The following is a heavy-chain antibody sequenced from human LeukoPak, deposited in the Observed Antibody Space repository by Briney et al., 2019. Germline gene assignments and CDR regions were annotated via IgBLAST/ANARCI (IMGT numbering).Heavy chain of an antibody. Sequence: SETLSLTCAVSGGSISSSNWWSWVRQPPGKGLEWIGEIYHSGSTNYNPSLKSRVTISVDTSKNQFSLKLSSVTAADTAVYYCAREARLGEMGWYYYYMDVWGKGTTVTISS. J-gene: IGHJ6*03. V-gene: IGHV4-4*02. D-gene: IGHD5-24*01. CDR2: IYHSGST. CDR1: GGSISSSNW. CDR3: AREARLGEMGWYYYYMDV.